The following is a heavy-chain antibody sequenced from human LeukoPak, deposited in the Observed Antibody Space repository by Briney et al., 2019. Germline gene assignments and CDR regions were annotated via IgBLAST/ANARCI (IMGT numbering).Heavy chain of an antibody. J-gene: IGHJ4*02. V-gene: IGHV3-23*01. CDR3: AKVVYHGYDSPFDY. D-gene: IGHD5-12*01. CDR1: GFTFSSYA. Sequence: GGSLRLSCAASGFTFSSYAMSWVRQAPGKGLEWVSAISGSGGSTYYADSVKGQFTISRDNSKNTLYLQMNSLRAEDTAVYYCAKVVYHGYDSPFDYWGQGTLVTVSS. CDR2: ISGSGGST.